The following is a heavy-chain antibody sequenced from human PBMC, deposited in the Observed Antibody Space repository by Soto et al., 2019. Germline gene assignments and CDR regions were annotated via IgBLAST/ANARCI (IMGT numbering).Heavy chain of an antibody. CDR3: ARDRPGISVIRAVKTYNYFDP. Sequence: ASVKVSCKASGYNFLTYGISWLRQAPGRGLEWMGWISTDNTHRNYAQNFQERVTMTTDTSTNTAYMELRSLRSDDTAIYYCARDRPGISVIRAVKTYNYFDPWGQGTLVTVSS. CDR1: GYNFLTYG. J-gene: IGHJ5*02. D-gene: IGHD3-10*01. CDR2: ISTDNTHR. V-gene: IGHV1-18*01.